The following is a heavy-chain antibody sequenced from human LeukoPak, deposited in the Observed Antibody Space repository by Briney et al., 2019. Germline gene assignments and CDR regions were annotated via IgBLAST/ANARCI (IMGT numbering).Heavy chain of an antibody. J-gene: IGHJ4*02. CDR3: AREVEDTAMVTGYFDY. V-gene: IGHV1-2*02. CDR2: INPNSGGT. D-gene: IGHD5-18*01. CDR1: GYTFTGYY. Sequence: ASVKVSCKASGYTFTGYYMHWVRQAPGQGLEWMGWINPNSGGTNYAQKFQGRVTMTRDTSISTAYMELSRLRSGDTAVYYCAREVEDTAMVTGYFDYWGQGTLVTVSS.